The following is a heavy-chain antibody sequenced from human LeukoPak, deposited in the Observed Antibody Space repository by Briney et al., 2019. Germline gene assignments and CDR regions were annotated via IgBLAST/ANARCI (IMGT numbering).Heavy chain of an antibody. V-gene: IGHV4-4*07. Sequence: SETLSLTCSVSGGSISSFYCNWMRQPAGKGLEWIGRIYTSGTTTYNPSLKSRVTMSVDTSKNQFSLKLSSVTAADTAVYYCAREGSVITAFDIWGQGTMVTVSS. CDR3: AREGSVITAFDI. J-gene: IGHJ3*02. D-gene: IGHD2-15*01. CDR1: GGSISSFY. CDR2: IYTSGTT.